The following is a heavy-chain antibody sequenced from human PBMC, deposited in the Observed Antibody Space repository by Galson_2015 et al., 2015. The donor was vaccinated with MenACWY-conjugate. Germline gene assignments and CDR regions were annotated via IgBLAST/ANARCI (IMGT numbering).Heavy chain of an antibody. Sequence: SLRLSCAASGFTFDDYGMNWFRQAPGKGLEWVSVINWNGFSTWYADSVKGRFTISRDNSKNTLYLKMNSLRVEDTALFYCARKSVPMSRTGYRGFGYYGMDVWGQGTPVTVSS. J-gene: IGHJ6*02. D-gene: IGHD5-12*01. CDR1: GFTFDDYG. CDR2: INWNGFST. V-gene: IGHV3-20*04. CDR3: ARKSVPMSRTGYRGFGYYGMDV.